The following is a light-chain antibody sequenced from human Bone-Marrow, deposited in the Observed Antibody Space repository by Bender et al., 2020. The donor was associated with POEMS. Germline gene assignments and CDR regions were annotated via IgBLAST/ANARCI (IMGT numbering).Light chain of an antibody. CDR1: TSNIGSNT. CDR2: SNN. J-gene: IGLJ2*01. Sequence: QSVLTQSPSASGTPGQKITISCSGSTSNIGSNTINWSQHLPGTAPKLLIYSNNQRPSGVPDRFSGSKSGTSASLAISGLQSEDEADYYCSAWDDSLNGPVFGGGTKLTVL. CDR3: SAWDDSLNGPV. V-gene: IGLV1-44*01.